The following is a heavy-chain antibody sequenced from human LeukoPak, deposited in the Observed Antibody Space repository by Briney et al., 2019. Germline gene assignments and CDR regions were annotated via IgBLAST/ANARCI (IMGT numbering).Heavy chain of an antibody. J-gene: IGHJ6*02. V-gene: IGHV3-23*01. D-gene: IGHD2-2*01. CDR2: ISNNGGYT. CDR1: GFTFSSSA. CDR3: VKSFYASPPAGMDV. Sequence: PGGSLRLSCAASGFTFSSSAMSWVRQAPGKGLEWVSAISNNGGYTYYADSVQGRFTISRDNSKSTLCLQMNSLRVEDTALYYCVKSFYASPPAGMDVWGQGTTVTVSS.